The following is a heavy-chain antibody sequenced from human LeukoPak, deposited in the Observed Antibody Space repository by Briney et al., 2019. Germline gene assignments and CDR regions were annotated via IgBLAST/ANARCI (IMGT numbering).Heavy chain of an antibody. CDR1: GFALSSYW. D-gene: IGHD3-10*01. J-gene: IGHJ4*02. Sequence: GGSLRLSCAASGFALSSYWASWVRQAPGKGLEWVANIKEDGSQKYYVDSVKGRFTISRDNAKNSLYLQMSSLRVEDTAVYYCVRDGRGGYLDYWGQGTLVTVSS. CDR3: VRDGRGGYLDY. V-gene: IGHV3-7*01. CDR2: IKEDGSQK.